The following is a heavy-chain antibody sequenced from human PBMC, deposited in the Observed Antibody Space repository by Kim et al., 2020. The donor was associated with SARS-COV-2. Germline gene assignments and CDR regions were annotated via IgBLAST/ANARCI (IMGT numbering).Heavy chain of an antibody. J-gene: IGHJ4*02. CDR3: ARGGGSGGSCYDY. Sequence: SETLSLTCAVYGGSFSGYYWSWIRQPPGKGLEWIGEINHSGSTNYNPSLKSRVTISVDTSKNQFSLKLSSVTAADTAVYYCARGGGSGGSCYDYWGQGTL. D-gene: IGHD2-15*01. V-gene: IGHV4-34*01. CDR1: GGSFSGYY. CDR2: INHSGST.